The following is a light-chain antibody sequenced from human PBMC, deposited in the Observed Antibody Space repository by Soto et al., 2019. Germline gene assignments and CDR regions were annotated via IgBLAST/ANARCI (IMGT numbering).Light chain of an antibody. CDR2: DAS. Sequence: EIVWTQSPGTLSLSPGERATLSCRASQSIMRKYLAWYQQRFGQAPRLLIYDASRRATGIPDRFSGSGSGTDFTLTISGLEPEDFAVYYCQQYDSSPPITFGQGTRLEI. CDR1: QSIMRKY. V-gene: IGKV3-20*01. J-gene: IGKJ5*01. CDR3: QQYDSSPPIT.